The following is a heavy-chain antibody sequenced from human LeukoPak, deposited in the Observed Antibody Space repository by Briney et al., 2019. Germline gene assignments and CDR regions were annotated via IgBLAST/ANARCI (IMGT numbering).Heavy chain of an antibody. D-gene: IGHD3-22*01. CDR2: INHSGSN. V-gene: IGHV4-34*01. J-gene: IGHJ2*01. Sequence: SETLSLTCAVYGGSFSGYYWSWIRQPPGKGLEGMGEINHSGSNNYNPSLKSRVTISVDTSKNQFSLKLSSVTAADTAVYYCARGRGGIARKYDSSTTRYFDLWGRGTLVTVSS. CDR3: ARGRGGIARKYDSSTTRYFDL. CDR1: GGSFSGYY.